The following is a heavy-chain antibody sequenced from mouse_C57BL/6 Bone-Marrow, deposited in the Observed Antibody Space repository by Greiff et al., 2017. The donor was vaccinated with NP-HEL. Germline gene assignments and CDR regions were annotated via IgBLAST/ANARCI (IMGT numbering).Heavy chain of an antibody. CDR1: GYAFSSYW. D-gene: IGHD2-1*01. Sequence: VQLQESGAELVKPGASVKISCKASGYAFSSYWMNWVKQRPGKGLEWIGQIYPGDGDTNYNGKFKGKATLTADKSSSTAYMQLSSLTSEDSAVYFCARGGNYDYFDYWGQGTTLTVSS. CDR2: IYPGDGDT. J-gene: IGHJ2*01. CDR3: ARGGNYDYFDY. V-gene: IGHV1-80*01.